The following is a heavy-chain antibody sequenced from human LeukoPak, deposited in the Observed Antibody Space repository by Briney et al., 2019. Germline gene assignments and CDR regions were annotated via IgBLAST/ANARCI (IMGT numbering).Heavy chain of an antibody. J-gene: IGHJ5*02. CDR2: IHPNGGRS. V-gene: IGHV1-2*02. CDR1: GYTFTGYY. D-gene: IGHD7-27*01. Sequence: SVKVSCMASGYTFTGYYMHWLRQAPGQGLEWMGWIHPNGGRSDYAQNFQDRVTMSRDTAIRTDYMELSRLTSDDTAVYYCARSGVHWGLDLWGQGTLVTVSS. CDR3: ARSGVHWGLDL.